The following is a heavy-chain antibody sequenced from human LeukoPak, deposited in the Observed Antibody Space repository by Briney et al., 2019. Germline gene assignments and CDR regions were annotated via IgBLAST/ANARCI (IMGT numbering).Heavy chain of an antibody. J-gene: IGHJ4*02. D-gene: IGHD6-13*01. CDR3: ARGKSSSWYLMYYFDY. V-gene: IGHV1-18*01. Sequence: GASVKVSCKASGYSFTNYGISWVRQAPGQGLEWMGWIGAYNGNTNYAQKLQGRVTMTTDTSTSTAYMELRSLRSDDTAVYYCARGKSSSWYLMYYFDYWGQGTLVTVSS. CDR2: IGAYNGNT. CDR1: GYSFTNYG.